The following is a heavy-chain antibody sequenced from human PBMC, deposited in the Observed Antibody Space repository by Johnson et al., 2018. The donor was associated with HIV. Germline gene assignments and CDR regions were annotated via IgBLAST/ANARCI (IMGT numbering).Heavy chain of an antibody. D-gene: IGHD1-26*01. CDR2: ISYDGSNK. J-gene: IGHJ3*02. CDR3: ARDHGIVYADAFDI. V-gene: IGHV3-30-3*01. CDR1: GFTFSSYA. Sequence: QVQLVESGGGMVQPGRSLRLSCAASGFTFSSYAMHWVRQAPGKGLEWVVVISYDGSNKYYADSVKGRFTISRDNSKNTLYLQMNSLRAEDTAVYYCARDHGIVYADAFDIWGQGTMVTVSS.